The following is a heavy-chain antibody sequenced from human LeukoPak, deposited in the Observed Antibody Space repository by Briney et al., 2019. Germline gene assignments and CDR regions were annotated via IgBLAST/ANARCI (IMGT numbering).Heavy chain of an antibody. J-gene: IGHJ4*02. CDR3: TKRHFSGYFEY. Sequence: GGSLRLPCAASGFTFSSYSMNWVRQAPGKGLEWVSSISSSSSYIYYADSVKGRFTISRDNSKSTLYLQMSSLRAEDTAVYYCTKRHFSGYFEYWGQGTLVTVSS. CDR1: GFTFSSYS. D-gene: IGHD1-1*01. V-gene: IGHV3-21*04. CDR2: ISSSSSYI.